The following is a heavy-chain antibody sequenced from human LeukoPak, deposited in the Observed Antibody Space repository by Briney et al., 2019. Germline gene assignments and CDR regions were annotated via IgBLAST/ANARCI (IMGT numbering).Heavy chain of an antibody. CDR1: GYTFTVQY. J-gene: IGHJ4*02. CDR2: IKPNSGAT. CDR3: WAYQV. D-gene: IGHD3-16*01. Sequence: ASVPVSRKASGYTFTVQYIHWLRQAPGQGLEWIGLIKPNSGATNYAQQYQGRVTMTKDTSINTAYMDLISLACDDTAVYYCWAYQVRGRGTLVTVS. V-gene: IGHV1-2*02.